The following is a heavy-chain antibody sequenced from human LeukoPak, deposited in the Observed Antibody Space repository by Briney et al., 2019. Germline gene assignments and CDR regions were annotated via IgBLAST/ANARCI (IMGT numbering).Heavy chain of an antibody. CDR1: GFTFSTYG. D-gene: IGHD3-9*01. CDR3: GKSAHYDIPSGN. V-gene: IGHV3-30*02. J-gene: IGHJ4*02. CDR2: MRSDGSDE. Sequence: GGSLRLSCAASGFTFSTYGMHWFRQAPGKGPEWVAFMRSDGSDERYADSVKGRFTISRDNSKNTLYLQMNTLRPEDTAVYYCGKSAHYDIPSGNWGQGTLVTVSS.